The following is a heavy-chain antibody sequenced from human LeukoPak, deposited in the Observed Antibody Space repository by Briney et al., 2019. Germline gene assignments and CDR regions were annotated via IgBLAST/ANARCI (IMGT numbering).Heavy chain of an antibody. D-gene: IGHD3-22*01. V-gene: IGHV3-23*01. J-gene: IGHJ4*02. CDR2: ISGSGGAT. CDR1: GFTFSSYA. CDR3: AKAQSYYYDTSGYYCHFDY. Sequence: PGGSLRLSWAASGFTFSSYAMSWVRQAPGKGLERVSGISGSGGATYHADSVKGRFTISRDNAKNTLHLQMNSLRAEDTAIYYCAKAQSYYYDTSGYYCHFDYWGQGTLLTVSS.